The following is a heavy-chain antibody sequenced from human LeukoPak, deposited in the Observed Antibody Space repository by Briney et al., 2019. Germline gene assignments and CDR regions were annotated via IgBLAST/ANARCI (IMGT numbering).Heavy chain of an antibody. CDR3: AKDEVVPGYYYTDV. CDR2: ISYDGSNK. V-gene: IGHV3-30*14. Sequence: GGSLRLSCAASGFTFSSYAMHWVRQAPGKGLEWVAVISYDGSNKYYADSVKGRFTISRDNSKNTMYLQMNSLNAEDTAVYYCAKDEVVPGYYYTDVWGRGTTVTISS. J-gene: IGHJ6*03. D-gene: IGHD2-2*01. CDR1: GFTFSSYA.